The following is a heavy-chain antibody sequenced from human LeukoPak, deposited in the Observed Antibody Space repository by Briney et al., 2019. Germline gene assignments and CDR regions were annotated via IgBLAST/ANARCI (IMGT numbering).Heavy chain of an antibody. V-gene: IGHV1-18*01. CDR2: ISAYNGNT. Sequence: GESLKISCKASGYTFINYTITWVRQAPGQGLEWMGWISAYNGNTNYLQKLQGRVTMTTDTSTSTAYMELRSLRSDDTAVYYCARARRYYYMDVWGKGTTVTVSS. D-gene: IGHD5-12*01. J-gene: IGHJ6*03. CDR1: GYTFINYT. CDR3: ARARRYYYMDV.